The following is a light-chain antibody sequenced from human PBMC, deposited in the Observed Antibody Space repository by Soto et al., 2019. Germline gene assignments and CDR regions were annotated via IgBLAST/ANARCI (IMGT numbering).Light chain of an antibody. CDR2: EVS. Sequence: QSALTQPPSASGSPGQSVTISCTGTSSDVGGYNYVSWYQQHPGKASKLMIYEVSKRPSGVPDPFSGSKSGNTASLSVSGLQAEDEADYYCSSYAGSNNLVFGGGTKVTFL. V-gene: IGLV2-8*01. J-gene: IGLJ2*01. CDR3: SSYAGSNNLV. CDR1: SSDVGGYNY.